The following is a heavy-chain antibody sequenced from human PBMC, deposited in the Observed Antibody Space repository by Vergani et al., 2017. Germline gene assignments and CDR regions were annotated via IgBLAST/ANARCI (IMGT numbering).Heavy chain of an antibody. J-gene: IGHJ6*02. CDR1: GYSFTNYW. V-gene: IGHV5-51*01. D-gene: IGHD1-26*01. CDR3: ARQFSWSGSSHYGMDV. Sequence: EVQLVQSGAEVKKPGESLKISCQISGYSFTNYWIGWVRQMPGKGLEWMGIIHPADSDTRYSPSFQGQVTISVDKSISTAYLQWSSLKASDTAIYYCARQFSWSGSSHYGMDVWGQGTTVTVSS. CDR2: IHPADSDT.